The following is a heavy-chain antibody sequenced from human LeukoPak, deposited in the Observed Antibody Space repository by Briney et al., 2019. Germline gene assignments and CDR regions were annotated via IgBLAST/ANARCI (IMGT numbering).Heavy chain of an antibody. D-gene: IGHD1-1*01. CDR2: ISHPGGT. CDR1: GGSFSGYY. V-gene: IGHV4-34*01. CDR3: ARVPDITARPCDS. J-gene: IGHJ4*02. Sequence: PSETLSLTCAVYGGSFSGYYWTLIRQTPGKGLEWIGEISHPGGTNYNPSLKSRITISVDSSKQQFSLKMTSVTAANTGAYYCARVPDITARPCDSWGPGTLVIVSS.